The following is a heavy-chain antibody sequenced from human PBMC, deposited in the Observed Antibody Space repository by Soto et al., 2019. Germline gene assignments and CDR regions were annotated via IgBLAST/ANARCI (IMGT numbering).Heavy chain of an antibody. CDR2: INHSGST. D-gene: IGHD2-8*02. Sequence: SETLSVTCAVDGGSFSGYSWTWIRQPPGTGLEWIGEINHSGSTNYNPSLKSRVTISVDTSKNQFSLKLTSVTAADTALYYCARDKITGLFDYWGQGTLVTVSS. J-gene: IGHJ4*02. CDR3: ARDKITGLFDY. CDR1: GGSFSGYS. V-gene: IGHV4-34*01.